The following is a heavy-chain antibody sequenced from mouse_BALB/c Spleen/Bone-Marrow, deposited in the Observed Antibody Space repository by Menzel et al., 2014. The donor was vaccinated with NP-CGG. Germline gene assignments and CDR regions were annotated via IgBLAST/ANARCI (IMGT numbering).Heavy chain of an antibody. CDR1: GFSLTGYG. V-gene: IGHV2-6-7*01. J-gene: IGHJ4*01. D-gene: IGHD2-14*01. Sequence: VMLVESGPGLVAPSQSLSITCTVSGFSLTGYGLNWVRPPPGKGLEWLGMIWGDGSTDYNSALKSRLSISKDNSKSQVFLKMNSLQTDDTARYYCARDGYDYAMDYWGQGTSVTVSS. CDR3: ARDGYDYAMDY. CDR2: IWGDGST.